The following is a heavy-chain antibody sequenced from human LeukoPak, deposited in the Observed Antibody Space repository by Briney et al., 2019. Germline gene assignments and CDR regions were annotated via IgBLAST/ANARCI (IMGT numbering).Heavy chain of an antibody. CDR1: GFTFRNFW. J-gene: IGHJ4*02. D-gene: IGHD3-10*01. Sequence: PGGSLRLSCGASGFTFRNFWMNWVRQAPGKGLEWVANIKDDGSDKYYVDSVKGRFSISKDNAKNSLYLQMNSLRAEDTALYYCATRYASGPIADYWGQGTLVTVSS. CDR2: IKDDGSDK. CDR3: ATRYASGPIADY. V-gene: IGHV3-7*03.